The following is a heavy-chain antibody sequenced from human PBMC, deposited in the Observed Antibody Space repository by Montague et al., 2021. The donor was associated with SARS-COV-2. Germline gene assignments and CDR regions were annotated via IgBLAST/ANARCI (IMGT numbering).Heavy chain of an antibody. J-gene: IGHJ3*02. CDR1: GGSITNTYW. CDR2: VYHSGGT. CDR3: ARGRVDLGATGLKVVFDI. Sequence: SETLSLTCAVSGGSITNTYWWTWVRRSPGKGLVWIGEVYHSGGTHCNPSLQSRVTVSLDKSKNQFSLNLSSVTAADTAVYYCARGRVDLGATGLKVVFDIWGQGTVVTVSS. D-gene: IGHD1-26*01. V-gene: IGHV4-4*02.